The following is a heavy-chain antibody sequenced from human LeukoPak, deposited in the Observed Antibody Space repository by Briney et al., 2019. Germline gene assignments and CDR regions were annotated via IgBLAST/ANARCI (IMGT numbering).Heavy chain of an antibody. D-gene: IGHD3-9*01. Sequence: GGSLRLSCAASGFTFSSYWMSWVRQALGKGLEWVAFIRYDGSKKYYADSVKGRFTISRDNSKNTLYLQMNSLRAEDTAMYYCANGPHYNILTGFYKVRSHLDYWGQGTLVTVSS. CDR2: IRYDGSKK. J-gene: IGHJ4*02. CDR3: ANGPHYNILTGFYKVRSHLDY. CDR1: GFTFSSYW. V-gene: IGHV3-30*02.